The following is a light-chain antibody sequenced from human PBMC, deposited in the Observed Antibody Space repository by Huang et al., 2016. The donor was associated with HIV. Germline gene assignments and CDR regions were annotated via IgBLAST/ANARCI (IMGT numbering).Light chain of an antibody. J-gene: IGKJ4*01. CDR1: QNIVYS. CDR3: QQSRTLPRT. Sequence: DIQLTQSPSSLSASVGDAVTITYRASQNIVYSLSWFRQRPGQAPKALIYAASRLHAGVPSKFSATGSGTNFTLSINGLGPEDFATYYCQQSRTLPRTYGGGTKVDI. V-gene: IGKV1-39*01. CDR2: AAS.